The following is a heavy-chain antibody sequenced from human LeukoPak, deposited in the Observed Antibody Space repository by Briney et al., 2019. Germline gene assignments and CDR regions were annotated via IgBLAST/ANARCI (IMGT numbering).Heavy chain of an antibody. J-gene: IGHJ4*02. CDR1: GFIFSSHW. D-gene: IGHD1-26*01. CDR2: INLDGSDK. V-gene: IGHV3-7*01. Sequence: GGSLRLSCAASGFIFSSHWMSWVRQAPGKGLEWVANINLDGSDKYYVDSVKGRFTIPRDNAKNSLYLRMNSLRAEDTAIYYCARSGSYFSKWGQGALVTVSS. CDR3: ARSGSYFSK.